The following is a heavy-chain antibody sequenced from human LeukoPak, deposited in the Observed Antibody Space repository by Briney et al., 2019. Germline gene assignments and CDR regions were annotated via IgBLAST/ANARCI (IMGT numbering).Heavy chain of an antibody. V-gene: IGHV3-23*01. CDR3: ASAGCGGDCNFDY. CDR1: GFTFSSYA. CDR2: ISGGGGSI. D-gene: IGHD2-21*02. Sequence: GGSLRLSCAASGFTFSSYAMSWVRQTPGKGLEWVSTISGGGGSIYYADSVKGRFTISRDNSKNTLYLQMNSLRAEDTAVYYCASAGCGGDCNFDYWGQGTLVTVSS. J-gene: IGHJ4*02.